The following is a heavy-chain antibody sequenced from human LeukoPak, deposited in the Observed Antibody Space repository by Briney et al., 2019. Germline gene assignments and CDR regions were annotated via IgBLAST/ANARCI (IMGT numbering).Heavy chain of an antibody. J-gene: IGHJ5*02. CDR1: GYTFTCYY. CDR3: AREYCSSTSCCGNWFDP. CDR2: INPNSGGT. V-gene: IGHV1-2*02. Sequence: ASVKVSCKASGYTFTCYYMHWVRQAPGQGLEWMGWINPNSGGTNYAQKFQGRVTMTRDMSISTAYMELSRLRSDDTAVYYCAREYCSSTSCCGNWFDPWGQGTLVTVSS. D-gene: IGHD2-2*01.